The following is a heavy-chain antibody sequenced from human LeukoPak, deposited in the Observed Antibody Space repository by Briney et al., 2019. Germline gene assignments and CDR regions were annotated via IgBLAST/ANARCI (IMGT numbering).Heavy chain of an antibody. CDR3: ARSYSGYYMDV. D-gene: IGHD1-26*01. CDR1: GGSISSYY. Sequence: PSETLSLTCTVSGGSISSYYWSWIRQPPGKGLEWIGYIYYSGSTNYNPSLKSRVTISVDTSKNQFSLKLSSVTAADTAVYYCARSYSGYYMDVWGKGTTVTVSS. J-gene: IGHJ6*03. CDR2: IYYSGST. V-gene: IGHV4-59*01.